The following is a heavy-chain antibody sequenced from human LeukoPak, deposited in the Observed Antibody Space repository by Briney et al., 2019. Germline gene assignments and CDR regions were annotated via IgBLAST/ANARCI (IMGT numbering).Heavy chain of an antibody. Sequence: GGSLRLSCLGTGFIFSNYDMRWVRQAPGKGLEYVSVIIRNGDRYYSDSVKGRFTISRDNSKNTVYLQMSSLRAEDTAVYYCVRKDSYDSSGYYWGQGTLVTVSP. J-gene: IGHJ4*02. CDR2: IIRNGDR. CDR1: GFIFSNYD. D-gene: IGHD3-22*01. CDR3: VRKDSYDSSGYY. V-gene: IGHV3-64D*06.